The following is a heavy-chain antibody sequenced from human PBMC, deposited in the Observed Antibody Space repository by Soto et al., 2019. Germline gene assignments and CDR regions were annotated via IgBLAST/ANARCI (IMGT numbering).Heavy chain of an antibody. V-gene: IGHV3-23*01. CDR1: GFTFSHYA. J-gene: IGHJ3*01. D-gene: IGHD3-9*01. CDR2: FGSSAGSP. CDR3: AEGGEASDIEAFDA. Sequence: EVQLLESGGDLVQPGGSLRLSCAASGFTFSHYALSWVRQAPGKGLEWISGFGSSAGSPFYADSVKGRFTISRDNSKNPLYLQMSTRRAEATARDFGAEGGEASDIEAFDAWGQGTLVTVSS.